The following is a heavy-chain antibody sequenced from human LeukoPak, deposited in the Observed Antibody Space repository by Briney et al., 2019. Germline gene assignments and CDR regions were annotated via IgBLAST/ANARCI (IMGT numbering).Heavy chain of an antibody. CDR2: IYGSGSN. V-gene: IGHV4-39*01. D-gene: IGHD3-9*01. Sequence: PSETLSLTCTVSGGSISSSSYYWGWIRQPPGKGLEWIVSIYGSGSNYDNPSLRSRVTISVDTSKNQFPLKLSSVTAADTAVYYCARPRNYDILTGYYDNWFDPWGQGTLVTVSS. CDR1: GGSISSSSYY. J-gene: IGHJ5*02. CDR3: ARPRNYDILTGYYDNWFDP.